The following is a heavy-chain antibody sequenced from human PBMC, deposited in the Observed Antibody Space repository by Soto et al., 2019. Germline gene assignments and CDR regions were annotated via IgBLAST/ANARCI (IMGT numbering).Heavy chain of an antibody. D-gene: IGHD7-27*01. V-gene: IGHV3-30*03. J-gene: IGHJ4*02. CDR3: ATFLTEIDY. CDR1: GFTFSSYG. Sequence: QVQLVESGGGVVQPGRSLRLSCAASGFTFSSYGMHWVRQAPGKGLEWVAVISYDGSNKYYADSVKGRFTISRDNSKNTLYLQMNSLRAEDTAVYYCATFLTEIDYWGQGILVTVSS. CDR2: ISYDGSNK.